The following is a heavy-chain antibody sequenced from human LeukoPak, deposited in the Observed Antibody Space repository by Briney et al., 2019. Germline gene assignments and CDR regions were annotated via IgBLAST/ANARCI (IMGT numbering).Heavy chain of an antibody. D-gene: IGHD6-13*01. CDR1: GGSISSGGYY. V-gene: IGHV4-31*03. CDR2: IYYSGST. Sequence: SETLSLTCTVSGGSISSGGYYWSWIRQHPGKGLEWIGYIYYSGSTYYSPSLKSRVTISVDTSKNQFSLKLSSATAADTAVYYCARDHGSSSWYRHPFDYWGQGTLVTVSS. J-gene: IGHJ4*02. CDR3: ARDHGSSSWYRHPFDY.